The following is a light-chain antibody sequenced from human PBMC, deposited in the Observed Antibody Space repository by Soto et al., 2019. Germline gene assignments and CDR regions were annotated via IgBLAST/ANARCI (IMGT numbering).Light chain of an antibody. V-gene: IGLV2-14*03. Sequence: QSVLTQPASVSGSPGQSITISCTGTSSDIGAYNNVSWYQQHPGKAPKLMIYDVNIRPSGVSNRFSGSKSGNTASLTISGLQAEDEADYYCTSWTTSTTMIFGGGTKVTVL. CDR2: DVN. J-gene: IGLJ2*01. CDR1: SSDIGAYNN. CDR3: TSWTTSTTMI.